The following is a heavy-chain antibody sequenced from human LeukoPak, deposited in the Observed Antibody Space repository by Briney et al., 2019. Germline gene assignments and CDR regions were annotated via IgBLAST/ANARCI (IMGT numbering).Heavy chain of an antibody. D-gene: IGHD3-22*01. J-gene: IGHJ4*02. V-gene: IGHV3-15*07. CDR3: TTADSSGRFLIDY. Sequence: GGSLRLSCAASGFAFTNAWMNWVRQAPGKGLEWVGRIKSKTDGWTADYAAPVKGRFTISRDDSKTTLYLQMNSLKTEDTAVYYCTTADSSGRFLIDYWGQGTLVTVSS. CDR1: GFAFTNAW. CDR2: IKSKTDGWTA.